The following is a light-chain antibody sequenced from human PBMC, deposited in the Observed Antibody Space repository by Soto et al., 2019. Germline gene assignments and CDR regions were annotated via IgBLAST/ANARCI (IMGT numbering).Light chain of an antibody. CDR2: DVS. V-gene: IGLV2-14*03. J-gene: IGLJ1*01. CDR1: ISDVGGYNF. CDR3: SSFTGGNYV. Sequence: QSVLTQPASVSGSPGQSITISCTGTISDVGGYNFVSWYQQYPGKAPKLMICDVSNRPSGVSNRFSGSKSGNTASLTISGLQAEHEADYYCSSFTGGNYVFGTGTRSPS.